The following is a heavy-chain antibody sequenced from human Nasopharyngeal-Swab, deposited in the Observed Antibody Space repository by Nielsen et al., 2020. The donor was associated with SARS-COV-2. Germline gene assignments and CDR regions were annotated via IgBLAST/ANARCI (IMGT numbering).Heavy chain of an antibody. CDR3: ARDGNLRTVRYFDL. CDR2: ISSTGSTI. V-gene: IGHV3-48*03. Sequence: GGSLRLSCAAAGFTFSAYDMNWVRPAPGKGLEWVSYISSTGSTINYADSVKGRVTISRDNAKNSLYLQMNSLRAEDTAVYYCARDGNLRTVRYFDLWGRGSLVTVSS. J-gene: IGHJ2*01. CDR1: GFTFSAYD. D-gene: IGHD4-17*01.